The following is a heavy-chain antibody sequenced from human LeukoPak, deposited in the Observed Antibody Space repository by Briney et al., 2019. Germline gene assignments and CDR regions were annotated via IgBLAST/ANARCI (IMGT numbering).Heavy chain of an antibody. CDR1: GFTFNSYH. V-gene: IGHV3-21*01. Sequence: GGSLRLSCAASGFTFNSYHMNWVRQAPGKGLEWVSSITSSSSYTYYAESVKGRFTISRDNAENSLYLQMNSLRAEDTAVYYCAKDLIGGDYGIVVDYWGQGTLVTVSS. D-gene: IGHD4-17*01. CDR2: ITSSSSYT. CDR3: AKDLIGGDYGIVVDY. J-gene: IGHJ4*02.